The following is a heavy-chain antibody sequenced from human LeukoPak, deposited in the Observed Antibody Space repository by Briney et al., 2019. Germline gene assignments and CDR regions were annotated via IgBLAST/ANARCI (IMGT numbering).Heavy chain of an antibody. CDR1: GFTFSSHG. V-gene: IGHV3-23*01. CDR3: ASSRSSTWYGLEY. Sequence: GGSLRLSCAAFGFTFSSHGMSWVRQTPGKGLEWVSSISTSGDGTVYADSVKGRFTISRDNSKNTLYLQMNSLRAEDTALYYCASSRSSTWYGLEYWGQGTLVTVSS. CDR2: ISTSGDGT. D-gene: IGHD6-13*01. J-gene: IGHJ4*02.